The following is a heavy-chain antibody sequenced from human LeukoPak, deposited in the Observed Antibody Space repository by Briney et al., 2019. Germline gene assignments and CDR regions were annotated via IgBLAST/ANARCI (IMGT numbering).Heavy chain of an antibody. J-gene: IGHJ1*01. CDR1: GFTFDDYA. CDR2: ISWNSGSI. Sequence: GGSLRLSCAASGFTFDDYARHWVRQAPGKGLEWVSGISWNSGSIGYAGSVKGRFTTSRDNAKNSLYLQMNSLGAEDTALYYCAKDVSRYSSAFWVYFQHWGQGTLVTVSS. V-gene: IGHV3-9*01. D-gene: IGHD6-19*01. CDR3: AKDVSRYSSAFWVYFQH.